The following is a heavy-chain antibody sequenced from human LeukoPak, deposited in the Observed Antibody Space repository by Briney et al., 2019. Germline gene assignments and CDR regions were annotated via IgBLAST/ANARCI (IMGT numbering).Heavy chain of an antibody. CDR3: ARGQITFGGVVVIPGIAPFDY. V-gene: IGHV1-18*01. CDR1: GYTFTSYG. Sequence: ASVNVSCRASGYTFTSYGISWVRQAPGQGLEWMGWISAYNGNTYYAQNLQGRVTMTTDTSTSTAYMELTSLRSDDTAVYYCARGQITFGGVVVIPGIAPFDYWGQGTLVTVSS. CDR2: ISAYNGNT. D-gene: IGHD3-16*02. J-gene: IGHJ4*02.